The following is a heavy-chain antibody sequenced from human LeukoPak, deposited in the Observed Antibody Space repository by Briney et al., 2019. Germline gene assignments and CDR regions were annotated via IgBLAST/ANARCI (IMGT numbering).Heavy chain of an antibody. J-gene: IGHJ5*02. Sequence: SETLSLTCTVSGGSISSSSYYWGWIRQPPGKGLEWIGSIYYSGSTYYNPSLKSRATISVDTSKNHFSLKLSSVTAAHTAVYYCARGDGDYGWFDPWGQGTLVTVSS. CDR2: IYYSGST. CDR3: ARGDGDYGWFDP. D-gene: IGHD4-17*01. CDR1: GGSISSSSYY. V-gene: IGHV4-39*07.